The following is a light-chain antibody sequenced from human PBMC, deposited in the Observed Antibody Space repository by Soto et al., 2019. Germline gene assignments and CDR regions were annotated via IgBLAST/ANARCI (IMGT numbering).Light chain of an antibody. Sequence: ESVLTQSPGTLSLSPGERATLSCRASQSVSNYLAWYQQKPGQAPRLLIYGASRRATVIPDRFSGSGSGTDFTLTISRLGPEDFAVYYCQQYGGSPQTFGQGTNVEIK. J-gene: IGKJ1*01. V-gene: IGKV3-20*01. CDR3: QQYGGSPQT. CDR2: GAS. CDR1: QSVSNY.